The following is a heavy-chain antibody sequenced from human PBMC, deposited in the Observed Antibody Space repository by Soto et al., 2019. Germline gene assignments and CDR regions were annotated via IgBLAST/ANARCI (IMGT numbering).Heavy chain of an antibody. D-gene: IGHD2-2*01. J-gene: IGHJ5*02. CDR2: ISAYDGDT. CDR1: GYNFNAYG. V-gene: IGHV1-18*01. CDR3: ARLESYHLVSWSDP. Sequence: QVQLVQSGAEVKEPGASVKVSCKASGYNFNAYGFSWVRQAPGQGLEWMGWISAYDGDTKYAQNFQWRVIMTTDTSTKTAHMELRRMRSADTAVYYCARLESYHLVSWSDPWGQGTPVIVSS.